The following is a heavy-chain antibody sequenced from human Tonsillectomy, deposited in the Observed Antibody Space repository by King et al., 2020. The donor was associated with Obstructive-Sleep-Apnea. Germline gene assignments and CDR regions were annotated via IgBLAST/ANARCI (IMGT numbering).Heavy chain of an antibody. CDR1: GGSISSGGYY. CDR3: ARGGDCSGGSCLPYNWFDP. Sequence: VQLQESGPGLVKPSQTLSLTCTVSGGSISSGGYYWSWIRQHPGKGLEWIGYIYYSGSTYYNPSLKSRVTISVDTSQNQLSLKLSSVTAADTAVYYCARGGDCSGGSCLPYNWFDPWGQGTLVTVSS. V-gene: IGHV4-31*03. J-gene: IGHJ5*02. D-gene: IGHD2-15*01. CDR2: IYYSGST.